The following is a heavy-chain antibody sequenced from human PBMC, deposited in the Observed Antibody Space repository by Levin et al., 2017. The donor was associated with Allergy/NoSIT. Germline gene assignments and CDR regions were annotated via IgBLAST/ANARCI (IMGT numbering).Heavy chain of an antibody. D-gene: IGHD1-26*01. V-gene: IGHV3-11*05. CDR3: ARDGLVGATRSDAFDI. CDR2: ISSSSSYT. Sequence: SCAASGFTFSDYYMSWIRQAPGKGLEWVSYISSSSSYTNYADSVKGRFTISRDNAKNSLYLQMNSLRAEDTAVYYCARDGLVGATRSDAFDIWGQGTMVTVSS. J-gene: IGHJ3*02. CDR1: GFTFSDYY.